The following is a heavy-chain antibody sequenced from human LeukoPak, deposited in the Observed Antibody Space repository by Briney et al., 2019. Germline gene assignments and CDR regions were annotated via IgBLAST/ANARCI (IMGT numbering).Heavy chain of an antibody. D-gene: IGHD5-18*01. V-gene: IGHV4-59*01. Sequence: SETLSLTCTVSGGSISSYYWSWIRQPAGKGLEWIGYIYYSGSTNYNPSLKSRVTISVDTSKNQFSLKLSSGTAADTAVYYCARSDTAKEMDVWGKGTTVTVSS. CDR1: GGSISSYY. CDR2: IYYSGST. J-gene: IGHJ6*04. CDR3: ARSDTAKEMDV.